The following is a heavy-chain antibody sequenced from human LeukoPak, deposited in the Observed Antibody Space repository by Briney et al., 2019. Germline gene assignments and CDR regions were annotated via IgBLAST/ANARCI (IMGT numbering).Heavy chain of an antibody. CDR1: GFTLSRYA. CDR3: AKNWATYYFDY. V-gene: IGHV3-30*02. Sequence: GGSLRLSCAASGFTLSRYAMHWVRKAPGKGLEWVAFLQSDGNNRYYADSAKGRFTISRDNSKNTLFLQMSSLRAEDTAVYYCAKNWATYYFDYWGQGTLVTVSS. J-gene: IGHJ4*02. D-gene: IGHD3-16*01. CDR2: LQSDGNNR.